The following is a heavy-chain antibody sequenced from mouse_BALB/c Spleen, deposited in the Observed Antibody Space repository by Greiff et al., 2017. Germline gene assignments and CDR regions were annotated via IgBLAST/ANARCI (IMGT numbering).Heavy chain of an antibody. Sequence: DVKLVESGGGLVKPGGSLKLSCAASGFAFSSYDMSWVRQTPEKRLEWVAYISSGGGSTYYPDTVKGRFTISRDNAKNTLYLQMSSLKSEDTAMYYCARQLRYYFDYWGQGTTLTVSS. J-gene: IGHJ2*01. CDR3: ARQLRYYFDY. V-gene: IGHV5-12-1*01. CDR1: GFAFSSYD. CDR2: ISSGGGST. D-gene: IGHD1-1*01.